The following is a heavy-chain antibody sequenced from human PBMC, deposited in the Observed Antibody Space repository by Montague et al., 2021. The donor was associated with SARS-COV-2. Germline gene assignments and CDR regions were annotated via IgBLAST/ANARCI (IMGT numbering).Heavy chain of an antibody. J-gene: IGHJ4*02. Sequence: TLSLTCTVSGGSISSGGYYWSWIRQHPGKGLEWIGYIYYSGXTXYXXXXKXRVTMSVDTSKNQFSLKLSSVTAADTAVYYCARDVGWYSSSWFDYWGQGTLVTVSS. CDR1: GGSISSGGYY. CDR2: IYYSGXT. V-gene: IGHV4-31*03. D-gene: IGHD6-13*01. CDR3: ARDVGWYSSSWFDY.